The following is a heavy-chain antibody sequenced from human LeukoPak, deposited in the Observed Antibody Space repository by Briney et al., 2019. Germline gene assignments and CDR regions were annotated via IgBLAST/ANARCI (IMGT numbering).Heavy chain of an antibody. CDR3: SRRVPFEGMDV. V-gene: IGHV3-48*03. Sequence: GGSLRLSCAASGFGLSSFEVNWVRQTPGKGLEWVSFVTGDRLYFADSVMGRFTVSRDNAKNSLYLQMNSLRDEDTSIYYCSRRVPFEGMDVWGQGTTVTVSS. CDR1: GFGLSSFE. D-gene: IGHD3-3*01. J-gene: IGHJ6*02. CDR2: VTGDRL.